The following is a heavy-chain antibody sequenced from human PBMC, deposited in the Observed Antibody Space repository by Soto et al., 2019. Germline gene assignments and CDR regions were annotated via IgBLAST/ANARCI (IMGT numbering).Heavy chain of an antibody. Sequence: KSSETLSRTCSLEGGSISSGYYYWNWIRQPPGKGLEWIGNIYYSGNTYYNPSLKSRLIISIDTSKNKFSLKVGSVTAADTAVYYCASSYLYGLGDWGQGPTVTVSS. J-gene: IGHJ6*02. CDR3: ASSYLYGLGD. CDR1: GGSISSGYYY. V-gene: IGHV4-30-4*01. D-gene: IGHD3-16*01. CDR2: IYYSGNT.